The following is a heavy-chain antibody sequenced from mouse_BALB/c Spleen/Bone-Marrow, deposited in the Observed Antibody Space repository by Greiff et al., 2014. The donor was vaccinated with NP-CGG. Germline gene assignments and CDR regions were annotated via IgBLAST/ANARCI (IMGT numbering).Heavy chain of an antibody. Sequence: VQLQQSGPELVRPGVSVKISCKGSRYTFTDYAMHWVKQSHAKSLEWIGVISTYSGNTNYNQKFKGKATMTVDKSSSTAYMELARLTSEDSAIYYCARYSYGSSYYAMDYWGQGTSVTVSS. V-gene: IGHV1-67*01. CDR2: ISTYSGNT. J-gene: IGHJ4*01. D-gene: IGHD1-1*01. CDR1: RYTFTDYA. CDR3: ARYSYGSSYYAMDY.